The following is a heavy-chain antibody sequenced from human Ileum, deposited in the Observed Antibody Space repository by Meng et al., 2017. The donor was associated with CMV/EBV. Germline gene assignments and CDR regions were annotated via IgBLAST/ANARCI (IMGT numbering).Heavy chain of an antibody. CDR2: IYYSGSS. J-gene: IGHJ4*02. CDR3: ARRGPYYGSAYYFDY. Sequence: GASTSSSTYYWGWIRQPPGKGLEWIGSIYYSGSSYYNPSLRSRVIISVDTSKNQFSLKLSSVTAADTAVYYCARRGPYYGSAYYFDYWGQGTLVTVSS. V-gene: IGHV4-39*01. D-gene: IGHD3-10*01. CDR1: GASTSSSTYY.